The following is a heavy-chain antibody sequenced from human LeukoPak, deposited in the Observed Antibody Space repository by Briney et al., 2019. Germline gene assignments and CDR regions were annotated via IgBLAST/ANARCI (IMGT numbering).Heavy chain of an antibody. CDR3: ARGEGVNTANFLAY. Sequence: PSETLSLTCTVSGGSIRSSYYYWGWIRQPPGKGLEWIGSIYDSGSTNYNPSLKSRVTISVDTSKNQFSLKLGSVTAADTAVYYCARGEGVNTANFLAYWGQGPLVPVPS. D-gene: IGHD5-18*01. CDR1: GGSIRSSYYY. J-gene: IGHJ4*02. CDR2: IYDSGST. V-gene: IGHV4-39*07.